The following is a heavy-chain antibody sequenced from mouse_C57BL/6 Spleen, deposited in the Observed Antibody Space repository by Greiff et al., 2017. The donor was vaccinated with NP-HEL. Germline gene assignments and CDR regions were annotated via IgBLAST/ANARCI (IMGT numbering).Heavy chain of an antibody. Sequence: QVQLQQPGAELVKPGASVKMSCKASGYTFTSYWITWVKQRPGQGLEWIGDIYPGSGSTNYNEKFKSKATLTVDTSSSTAYMQLSSLTSEDSAVYYCARRTYDYDDYAMDYWGQGTSVTVSS. D-gene: IGHD2-4*01. J-gene: IGHJ4*01. CDR2: IYPGSGST. CDR3: ARRTYDYDDYAMDY. CDR1: GYTFTSYW. V-gene: IGHV1-55*01.